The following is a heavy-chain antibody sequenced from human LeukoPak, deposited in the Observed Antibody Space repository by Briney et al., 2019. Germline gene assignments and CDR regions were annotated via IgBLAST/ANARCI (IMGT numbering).Heavy chain of an antibody. CDR1: GFTFSSYA. CDR2: ISSNGAST. V-gene: IGHV3-64*01. J-gene: IGHJ4*02. Sequence: GGSLRLSCAASGFTFSSYAIHWVRQAPGKGLEYVSAISSNGASTYYAISVKGRFTISRDNSKNTLYLQMGSLRAEDMAVYYCARDALYSSSWYEKGMLFSYFDYWGQGTLVTVSS. CDR3: ARDALYSSSWYEKGMLFSYFDY. D-gene: IGHD6-13*01.